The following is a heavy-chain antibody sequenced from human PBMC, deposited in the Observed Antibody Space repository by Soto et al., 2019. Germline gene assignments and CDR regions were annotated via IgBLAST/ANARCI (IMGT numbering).Heavy chain of an antibody. CDR3: IWESKAFSAWL. D-gene: IGHD1-26*01. V-gene: IGHV3-15*07. Sequence: VQVSESEGGLVKPGESLRLSCVVSGLSFSHAWLNWVHHAPGKGLVWVGRSIGGGGTIDYAAPVKGRFTISRDDSRNTVFLQMNNLRLEDTGVYYCIWESKAFSAWLWGQGALVTVSS. CDR1: GLSFSHAW. CDR2: SIGGGGTI. J-gene: IGHJ4*02.